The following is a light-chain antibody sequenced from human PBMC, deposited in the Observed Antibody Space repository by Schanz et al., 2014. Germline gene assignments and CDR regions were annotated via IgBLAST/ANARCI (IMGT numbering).Light chain of an antibody. V-gene: IGKV3D-15*01. CDR2: DAS. Sequence: EIVMTQSPATLSVSPGERATLSCRASQSISSYLAWYQQKPGQAPRLLIYDASNRATGIPARFSGSGSGTDFTLTISSLEPEDFAVYYCQQYGTSRTFGQGTKVEIK. CDR1: QSISSY. CDR3: QQYGTSRT. J-gene: IGKJ1*01.